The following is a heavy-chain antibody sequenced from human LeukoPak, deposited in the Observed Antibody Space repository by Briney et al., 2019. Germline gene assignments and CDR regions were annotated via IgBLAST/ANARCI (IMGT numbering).Heavy chain of an antibody. CDR2: IYYSGST. J-gene: IGHJ6*03. CDR1: GGSLSSYY. Sequence: SETLSLTCTVSGGSLSSYYWSWIRQPPGKGLEWIGYIYYSGSTNYNPSLKSRVTISVDTSKNQFSLKLSSVTAADTAVYYCAREINYSSYMDVWGRGTTVTVSS. CDR3: AREINYSSYMDV. V-gene: IGHV4-59*01.